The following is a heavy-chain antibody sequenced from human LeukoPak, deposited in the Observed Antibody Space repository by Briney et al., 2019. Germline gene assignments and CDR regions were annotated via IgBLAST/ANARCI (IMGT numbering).Heavy chain of an antibody. CDR1: GGSFSGYY. V-gene: IGHV4-59*01. Sequence: SETLSLTCAVYGGSFSGYYWSWIRQPPGKGLEWIGYIYYSGSTNYNPSLKSRVTISVDTSKNQFSLKLSYVTAADTAVYYCARGPSITMIDNFDYWGQGTLVTVSS. CDR3: ARGPSITMIDNFDY. D-gene: IGHD3-22*01. CDR2: IYYSGST. J-gene: IGHJ4*02.